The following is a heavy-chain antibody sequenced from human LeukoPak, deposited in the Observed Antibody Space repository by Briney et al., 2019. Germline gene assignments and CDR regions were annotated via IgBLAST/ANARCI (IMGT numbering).Heavy chain of an antibody. CDR1: GFTFYDYA. J-gene: IGHJ4*02. CDR2: ISWNSGSI. V-gene: IGHV3-9*01. D-gene: IGHD1-26*01. Sequence: PGGSLRLSCAASGFTFYDYAMHWVRHAPGKGLEGVSGISWNSGSIVYADSVKGRFAISRDNAKNSLYLQMNSLRAEDTALYYCAKDKVEATGLDYWGQGTLVTVSS. CDR3: AKDKVEATGLDY.